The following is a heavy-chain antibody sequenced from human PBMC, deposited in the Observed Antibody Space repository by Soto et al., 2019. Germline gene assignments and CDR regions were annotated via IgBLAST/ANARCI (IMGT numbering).Heavy chain of an antibody. J-gene: IGHJ6*02. D-gene: IGHD3-22*01. CDR1: GFTFTSSA. Sequence: QMQLVQSGPEVKKPGTSVKVSCKASGFTFTSSAVQWVRQARGQRLEWIGWIVVGSGNTNYAQKFQERVTITRDMSTSTAYMELSSLRSEDTAVYYCAAAYDSSGYPLGGMDVWGQGTTVTVSS. V-gene: IGHV1-58*01. CDR2: IVVGSGNT. CDR3: AAAYDSSGYPLGGMDV.